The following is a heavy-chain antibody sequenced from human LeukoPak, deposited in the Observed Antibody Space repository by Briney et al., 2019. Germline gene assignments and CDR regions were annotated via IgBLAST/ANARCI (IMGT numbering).Heavy chain of an antibody. CDR3: ARVGGDLHFDY. CDR2: IYYSGST. D-gene: IGHD2-21*02. CDR1: GGSISSYY. J-gene: IGHJ4*02. V-gene: IGHV4-59*01. Sequence: PSETLSLTCTVSGGSISSYYWSWIRQPPGKGLEWIGYIYYSGSTNYNPSLKSRVTISVDTSKNQFSLKLSSVTAADTAVYYCARVGGDLHFDYWGQGTLVTVSS.